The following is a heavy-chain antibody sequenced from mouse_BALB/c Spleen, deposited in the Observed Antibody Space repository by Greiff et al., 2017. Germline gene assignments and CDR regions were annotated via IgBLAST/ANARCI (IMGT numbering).Heavy chain of an antibody. D-gene: IGHD1-1*02. Sequence: EVQLVESGGGLVKPGGSLKLSCAASGFTFSSYAMSWVRQTPEKRLEWVASISSGGSTYYPDSVKGRFTISRDNARNILYLQMSSLRSEDTAMYYCARDMGDGNEDYAMDYWGQGTSVTVSS. CDR3: ARDMGDGNEDYAMDY. CDR1: GFTFSSYA. CDR2: ISSGGST. J-gene: IGHJ4*01. V-gene: IGHV5-6-5*01.